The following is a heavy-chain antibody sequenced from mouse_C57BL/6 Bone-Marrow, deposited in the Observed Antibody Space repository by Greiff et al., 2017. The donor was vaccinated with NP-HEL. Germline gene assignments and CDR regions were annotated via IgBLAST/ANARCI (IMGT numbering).Heavy chain of an antibody. J-gene: IGHJ1*03. D-gene: IGHD1-1*01. Sequence: QVQLQQSGPELVKPGASVKISCKASGYAFSSSWMNWVKQRPGKGLEWIGRIYPGDGDTNYNGKFKGKATLTADKSSSTAYMQLSSLTSEDSAVYFCARGEYYGSSWYFDVWGTGTTVTVSS. CDR2: IYPGDGDT. CDR3: ARGEYYGSSWYFDV. CDR1: GYAFSSSW. V-gene: IGHV1-82*01.